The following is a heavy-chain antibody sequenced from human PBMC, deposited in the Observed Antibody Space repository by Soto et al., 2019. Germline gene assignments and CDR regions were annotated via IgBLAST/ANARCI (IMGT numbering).Heavy chain of an antibody. D-gene: IGHD2-2*01. CDR2: IYYSGST. CDR1: GGSISSYY. V-gene: IGHV4-59*08. Sequence: QVQLQESGPGLVKPSETLSLTCTVSGGSISSYYWSWIRQPPGKGLEWIGYIYYSGSTNYNPSLKSLVTISVHTSKNHVSLKLSSVTAADTAVYYCARLVVPAAAATPSYYYYYGMDVWGQGTTVTVSS. J-gene: IGHJ6*02. CDR3: ARLVVPAAAATPSYYYYYGMDV.